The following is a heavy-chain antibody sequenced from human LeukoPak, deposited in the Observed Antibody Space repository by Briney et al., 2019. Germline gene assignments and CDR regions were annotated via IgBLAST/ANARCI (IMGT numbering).Heavy chain of an antibody. V-gene: IGHV4-59*01. CDR2: IYYSGST. Sequence: SETLSLTCTVSGGSISSYYWSWTRQPPGKGLEWIGYIYYSGSTNYNPSLKSRVTISVDTSKNQFSLKLSSVTAADTAVYYCAREENRIAARRGSFDYWGQGTLVTVSS. CDR1: GGSISSYY. D-gene: IGHD6-6*01. J-gene: IGHJ4*02. CDR3: AREENRIAARRGSFDY.